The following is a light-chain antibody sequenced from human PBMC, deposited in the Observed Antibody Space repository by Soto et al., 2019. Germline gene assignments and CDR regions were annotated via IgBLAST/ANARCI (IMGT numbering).Light chain of an antibody. V-gene: IGLV2-14*03. J-gene: IGLJ1*01. CDR3: SSYISSSTPYV. Sequence: QSVLTQPASVSGSPGQSITISRTGTNSDIGAYNFVSWYQHQPGKAPKLIIFGVSDRPSGVSDRFSGSKSGNTASLTISGLQAEDEADYYCSSYISSSTPYVFGTGTKVTVL. CDR2: GVS. CDR1: NSDIGAYNF.